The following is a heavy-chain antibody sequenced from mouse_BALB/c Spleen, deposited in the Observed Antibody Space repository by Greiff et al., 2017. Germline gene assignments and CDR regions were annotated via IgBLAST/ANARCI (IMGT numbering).Heavy chain of an antibody. CDR1: GYSFTSYW. CDR3: TREGSTTRAMDD. CDR2: IYPGNSDT. V-gene: IGHV1-5*01. D-gene: IGHD2-1*01. J-gene: IGHJ4*01. Sequence: EVQLQQSGTVLARPGASVKMSCKASGYSFTSYWMHWVKQRPGQGLEWIGAIYPGNSDTSYNQKFKGKAKLTAVTSASTAYMELSSLTNEDSAVYYCTREGSTTRAMDDWGQGTSVTVSS.